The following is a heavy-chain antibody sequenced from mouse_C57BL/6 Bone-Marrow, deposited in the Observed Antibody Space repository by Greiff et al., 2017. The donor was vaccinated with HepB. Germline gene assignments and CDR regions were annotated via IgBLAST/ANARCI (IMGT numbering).Heavy chain of an antibody. J-gene: IGHJ4*01. V-gene: IGHV14-4*01. D-gene: IGHD1-1*01. CDR1: GFNIKDDY. Sequence: EVQLQQSGAELVRPGASVKLSCTASGFNIKDDYMHLVKQRPEQGLEWIGWIDPENGDTEYASKFQGKATITADTSSNTAYLQLSSLTSEDTVVYYCTMGSSYDYYAMDYWGQGTSVTVSS. CDR3: TMGSSYDYYAMDY. CDR2: IDPENGDT.